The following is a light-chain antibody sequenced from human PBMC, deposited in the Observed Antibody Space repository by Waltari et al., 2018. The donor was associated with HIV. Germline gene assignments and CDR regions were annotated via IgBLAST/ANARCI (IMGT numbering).Light chain of an antibody. Sequence: DIQMTPSPSTLSASVADRVTITCRATQSISRWLAWYQQKPGKAPKRLIYKASTLHTGVPSRFSGSGSGTEFTLSIDSLQPDDFATYYCQQYDSSLTFGQGTKVDI. CDR2: KAS. V-gene: IGKV1-5*03. J-gene: IGKJ1*01. CDR1: QSISRW. CDR3: QQYDSSLT.